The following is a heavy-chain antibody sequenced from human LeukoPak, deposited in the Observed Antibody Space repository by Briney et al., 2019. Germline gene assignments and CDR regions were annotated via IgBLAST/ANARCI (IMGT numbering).Heavy chain of an antibody. D-gene: IGHD3-10*01. Sequence: PGGSLRLSCAASGFTFSSYAMSWVRQAPGKGLEWVSAISGSGGSTYYADSVKGRFTISRHNSKNTLYLQMNSLRAEDTAVYYCARAVGRTGIWFGESPSDGMDVWGQGTTVTVSS. CDR2: ISGSGGST. J-gene: IGHJ6*02. CDR3: ARAVGRTGIWFGESPSDGMDV. CDR1: GFTFSSYA. V-gene: IGHV3-23*01.